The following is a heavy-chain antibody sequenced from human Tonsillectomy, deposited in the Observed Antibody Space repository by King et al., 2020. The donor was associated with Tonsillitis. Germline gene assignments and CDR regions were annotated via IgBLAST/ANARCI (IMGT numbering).Heavy chain of an antibody. D-gene: IGHD6-13*01. V-gene: IGHV3-23*04. J-gene: IGHJ3*02. CDR3: AKGLSRSRRDALDI. CDR2: ISGSGGGT. CDR1: GFTFNNYA. Sequence: VQLVESGGGLVQPGGSLRLSCVASGFTFNNYAMTWVRQAPGKGLEWVSAISGSGGGTYYADSVKGRFTFSRDNSKNTLYLQMNSLRAEDTAVYYCAKGLSRSRRDALDIWGQGTMVTVSS.